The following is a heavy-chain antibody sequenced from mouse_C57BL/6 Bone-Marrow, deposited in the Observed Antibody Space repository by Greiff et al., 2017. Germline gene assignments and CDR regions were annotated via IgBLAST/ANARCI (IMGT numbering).Heavy chain of an antibody. CDR3: ARWDDYDRFAY. Sequence: VQLVESGGGLVQPGGSLSLSCAASGFTFTDYYMSWVRQPPGKALEWLGFIRNKANGYTTEYSASVKGRFTISRDNSQSILYLQMNALRAEDSATYYCARWDDYDRFAYWGQGTLVTVSA. D-gene: IGHD2-4*01. CDR1: GFTFTDYY. CDR2: IRNKANGYTT. V-gene: IGHV7-3*01. J-gene: IGHJ3*01.